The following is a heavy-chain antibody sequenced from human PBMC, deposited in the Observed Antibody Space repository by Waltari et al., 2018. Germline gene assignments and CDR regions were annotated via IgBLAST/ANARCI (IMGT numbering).Heavy chain of an antibody. CDR2: ISAYNGNT. D-gene: IGHD2-2*01. CDR3: ARGARADIVVVPTAPRGDAFDM. V-gene: IGHV1-18*01. Sequence: QVHLVQSGGEVKKPGASVKVSCKASGYTFNSYDINWVRQAPGQGLEWMGWISAYNGNTDYAQKLQGRVTMTTDTSTSTAYRELRSLRSDDTAVYYCARGARADIVVVPTAPRGDAFDMWGQGTMVTVSS. J-gene: IGHJ3*02. CDR1: GYTFNSYD.